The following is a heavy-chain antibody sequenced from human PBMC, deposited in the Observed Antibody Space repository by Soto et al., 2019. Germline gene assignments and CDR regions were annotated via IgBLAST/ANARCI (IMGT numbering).Heavy chain of an antibody. V-gene: IGHV3-73*01. J-gene: IGHJ4*02. D-gene: IGHD6-13*01. CDR3: TRHGNSSPIDY. CDR2: IRSKANSYAT. Sequence: GGSLRLSCAASGFTFSGSAMHWVRQVSGKGLEWVGRIRSKANSYATAYAASVKGRFTTSRDDSKNTAYLQMNSLKTEDTAVYYCTRHGNSSPIDYWGQGTLVTVSS. CDR1: GFTFSGSA.